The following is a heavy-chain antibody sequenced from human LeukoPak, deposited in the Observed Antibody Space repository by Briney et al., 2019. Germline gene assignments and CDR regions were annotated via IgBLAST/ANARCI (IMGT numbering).Heavy chain of an antibody. J-gene: IGHJ5*02. CDR2: INHSGST. CDR1: GGSFSGHY. V-gene: IGHV4-34*01. Sequence: SETLPLTCAVYGGSFSGHYWSWIRQPPGKGLEWIGEINHSGSTNYNPSLKSRVTISVDTSKNQFALKLSSVTAADTAVYYCARGGSGWYSVWFDPWGQGTLVTVSS. CDR3: ARGGSGWYSVWFDP. D-gene: IGHD6-19*01.